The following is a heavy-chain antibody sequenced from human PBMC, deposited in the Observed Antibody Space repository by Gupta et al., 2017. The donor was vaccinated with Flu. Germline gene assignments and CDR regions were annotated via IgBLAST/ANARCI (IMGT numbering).Heavy chain of an antibody. Sequence: QVQLVQSGAEVKKPGSSVKVSCKASEGTFNSNAISWVRQAPGQGLEWMGGIIPIFRTVHYAQKFQGRVTITADEFATTAYMELSSLRSEDTAVYFCARGSGYTYVLNWLDPWGQGTLVTVSS. CDR2: IIPIFRTV. CDR3: ARGSGYTYVLNWLDP. D-gene: IGHD5-18*01. V-gene: IGHV1-69*01. CDR1: EGTFNSNA. J-gene: IGHJ5*02.